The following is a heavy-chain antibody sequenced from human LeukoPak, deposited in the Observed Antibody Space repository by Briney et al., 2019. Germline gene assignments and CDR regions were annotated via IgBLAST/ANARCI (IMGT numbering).Heavy chain of an antibody. D-gene: IGHD3-9*01. CDR3: ARARYFDWLLSSCAFDI. CDR1: GFTVSSNY. V-gene: IGHV3-66*02. Sequence: GGSLRLSCAASGFTVSSNYMSWVRQAPGKWLEWVSVIYSGGSTYYADSVKGRFTISRDNSKNTLYLQMNSLRAEDTAVYYCARARYFDWLLSSCAFDIWGQGTMVTVSS. J-gene: IGHJ3*02. CDR2: IYSGGST.